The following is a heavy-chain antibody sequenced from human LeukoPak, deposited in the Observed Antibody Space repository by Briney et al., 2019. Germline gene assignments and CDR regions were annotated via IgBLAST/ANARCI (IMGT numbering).Heavy chain of an antibody. CDR1: GYIFTTFW. D-gene: IGHD3-16*01. CDR2: IYPVDSYT. J-gene: IGHJ5*02. CDR3: VRRRAGGLWFYP. Sequence: GSSLQISCKGVGYIFTTFWIGWGRQMPGKGREWMVAIYPVDSYTTYTPSFQGPVTISPYRSINTAYLQCSTLQPSHTAMYFCVRRRAGGLWFYPCGQGTLVTVSS. V-gene: IGHV5-51*01.